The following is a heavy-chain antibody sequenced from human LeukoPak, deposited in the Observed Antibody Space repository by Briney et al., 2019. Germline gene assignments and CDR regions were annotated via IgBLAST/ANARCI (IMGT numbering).Heavy chain of an antibody. CDR3: ARHGPLGYCSSTSCYEAWLDP. Sequence: SETLSLTCTVSGGSISSSSYYWGWIRQPPGKGLEWIGSIYYSGSTYYNPSLKSRVTISVDTSKNQFSLKLSSVTAADTAVYYCARHGPLGYCSSTSCYEAWLDPWGQGTLVTVSS. V-gene: IGHV4-39*01. CDR1: GGSISSSSYY. D-gene: IGHD2-2*01. CDR2: IYYSGST. J-gene: IGHJ5*02.